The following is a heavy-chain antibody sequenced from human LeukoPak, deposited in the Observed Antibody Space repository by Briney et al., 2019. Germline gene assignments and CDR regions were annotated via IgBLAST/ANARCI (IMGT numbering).Heavy chain of an antibody. V-gene: IGHV3-21*01. J-gene: IGHJ4*02. CDR3: ARVFHDSTSPGADY. Sequence: PGGSLRLSCAASGFTFSSYSMNWVRQAPGKGLEWVSSISSSSSYIYYADSVKGRFTISRDNAKNSLYLQMNSLRAEDTAVYYCARVFHDSTSPGADYWGQGTLVTVSS. D-gene: IGHD3-22*01. CDR2: ISSSSSYI. CDR1: GFTFSSYS.